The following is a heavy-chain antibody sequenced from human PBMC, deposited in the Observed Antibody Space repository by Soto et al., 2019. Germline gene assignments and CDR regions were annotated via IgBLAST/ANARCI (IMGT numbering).Heavy chain of an antibody. CDR1: GFSLSTSGVG. CDR2: IYWDDDK. Sequence: SGPTLVNPTQTLTLTCTFSGFSLSTSGVGVGWIRQPPGKALEWLALIYWDDDKRYSPSLKSRLTITKDTSKNQVVLTMTNMDPVDTATYYCAHRHASGRPPTNYYFDYWGQGTLVTVSS. CDR3: AHRHASGRPPTNYYFDY. J-gene: IGHJ4*02. D-gene: IGHD6-6*01. V-gene: IGHV2-5*02.